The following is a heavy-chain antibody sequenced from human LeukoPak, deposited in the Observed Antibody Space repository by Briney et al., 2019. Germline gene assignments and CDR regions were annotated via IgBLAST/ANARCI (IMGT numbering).Heavy chain of an antibody. V-gene: IGHV1-18*01. D-gene: IGHD2-8*01. CDR3: ARDHCTNGVCYIAY. Sequence: GASVKVSCKASGYIFTNYGINWVRQAPGQGLEWXXWISTYSANTNYAQKLQGRVTMTTDTSTSTVYMELRSLRSDDTAVYYCARDHCTNGVCYIAYWGQGTLVTVSS. J-gene: IGHJ4*02. CDR1: GYIFTNYG. CDR2: ISTYSANT.